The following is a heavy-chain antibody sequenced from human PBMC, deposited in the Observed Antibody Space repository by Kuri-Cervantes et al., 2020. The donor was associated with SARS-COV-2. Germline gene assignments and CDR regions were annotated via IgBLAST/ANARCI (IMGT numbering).Heavy chain of an antibody. Sequence: LSLTCAASGFTFSSYSMNWVRQAPGKGLEWVSYISSSSSTIYYADPVKGRFTISRDNSKNTLYLQMGSLRAEDMAVYYCARAHTHDDYDFWSGYYDPFYYYYMDVWGKGTTVTVSS. J-gene: IGHJ6*03. D-gene: IGHD3-3*01. CDR1: GFTFSSYS. CDR3: ARAHTHDDYDFWSGYYDPFYYYYMDV. CDR2: ISSSSSTI. V-gene: IGHV3-48*01.